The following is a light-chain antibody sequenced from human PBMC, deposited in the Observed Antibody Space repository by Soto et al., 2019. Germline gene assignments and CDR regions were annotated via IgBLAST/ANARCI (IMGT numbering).Light chain of an antibody. Sequence: DIQMTQSPSTLSASVGDRVTITCRASQSISSWLAWYQQKPGKAPNLLIYKASSLESGVPSRFSGSGSGTEFTLTISRLQPDDFATYYCQQYKAFWPFGQGTKVDIX. CDR1: QSISSW. J-gene: IGKJ1*01. CDR2: KAS. V-gene: IGKV1-5*03. CDR3: QQYKAFWP.